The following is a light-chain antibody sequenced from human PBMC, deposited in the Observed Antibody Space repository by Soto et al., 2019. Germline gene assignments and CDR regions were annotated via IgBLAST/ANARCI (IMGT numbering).Light chain of an antibody. V-gene: IGLV1-44*01. CDR1: SSNIETNT. CDR2: NNN. J-gene: IGLJ2*01. CDR3: AVWDDSLSGMI. Sequence: QLVLTQPPSASGTPGQRVTISCSGSSSNIETNTVDWYQHLPGTATKVLIFNNNQRPSGVPDRFSGSKSGTSASLAISGLQSEDEAHYYCAVWDDSLSGMIFGGGTKLTVL.